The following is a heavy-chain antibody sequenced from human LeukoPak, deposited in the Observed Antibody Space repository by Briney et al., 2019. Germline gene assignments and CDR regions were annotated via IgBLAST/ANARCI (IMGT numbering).Heavy chain of an antibody. V-gene: IGHV1-2*02. Sequence: GASVKVSCKASGCTFTGYYMHWVRQAPGQGLEWMGWINPNSGGTNYAQKFQGRVTMTRDTSISTAYMELSRLRSDDTAVYYCARVEASREYDFWSGYLDYWGQGTLVTVSS. D-gene: IGHD3-3*01. CDR2: INPNSGGT. CDR3: ARVEASREYDFWSGYLDY. CDR1: GCTFTGYY. J-gene: IGHJ4*02.